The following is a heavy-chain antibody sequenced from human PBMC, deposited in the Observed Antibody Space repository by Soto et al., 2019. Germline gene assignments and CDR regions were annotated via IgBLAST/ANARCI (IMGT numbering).Heavy chain of an antibody. D-gene: IGHD1-26*01. CDR2: ISYDGSNK. V-gene: IGHV3-30-3*01. J-gene: IGHJ4*02. Sequence: QVQLVESGGGVVQPGRSLRLSCAASGFTFSSFAVHWVRQAPGKGLEWVAVISYDGSNKYYADSVKGRFTISRDNSKNTLYLQMNSLRAEVTAVYYCARTFIEGATTFDYWGQVTLVTVSS. CDR1: GFTFSSFA. CDR3: ARTFIEGATTFDY.